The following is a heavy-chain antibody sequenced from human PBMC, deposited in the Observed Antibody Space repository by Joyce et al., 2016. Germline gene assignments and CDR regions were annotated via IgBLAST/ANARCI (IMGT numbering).Heavy chain of an antibody. Sequence: QVQLVQSGAEVKKPGASVKVSCKASGYTFTSHYIHWVRQAPGQGLEGMGMIKASGGSTSYAQKFQGRVTMTRDTSTSTVYRDLSSLRSEDTAIFYCARDDGISGWYDGFGYWGQGTPVTVSS. CDR3: ARDDGISGWYDGFGY. V-gene: IGHV1-46*01. D-gene: IGHD6-19*01. J-gene: IGHJ4*02. CDR2: IKASGGST. CDR1: GYTFTSHY.